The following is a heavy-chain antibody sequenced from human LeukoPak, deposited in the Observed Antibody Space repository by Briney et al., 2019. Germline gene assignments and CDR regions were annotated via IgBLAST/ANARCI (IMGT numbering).Heavy chain of an antibody. J-gene: IGHJ5*02. D-gene: IGHD3-10*01. CDR2: IYYSGST. CDR1: GGSISSSSYY. CDR3: ARRRGSGSRNNWFDP. Sequence: SETLSLTCTVSGGSISSSSYYWGWIRQPPGKGLEWIGSIYYSGSTYYNPSLKSRVTISVDTSKNQFSLKLSSVTAADTAVYYCARRRGSGSRNNWFDPWGQGTLVTVSS. V-gene: IGHV4-39*01.